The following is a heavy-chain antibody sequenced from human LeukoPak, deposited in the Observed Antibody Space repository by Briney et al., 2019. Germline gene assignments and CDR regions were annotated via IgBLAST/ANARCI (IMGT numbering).Heavy chain of an antibody. D-gene: IGHD5-12*01. Sequence: GGSLRLSCAASGFTFSDYYMSWIRQAPGKGLEWVSYISSSGSTIYYADSVKGRFTISRDNAKNSLYPQMNSLRAEDTAVYYCARYVDIYYYGMDVWGQGTTVTVSS. J-gene: IGHJ6*02. CDR2: ISSSGSTI. CDR3: ARYVDIYYYGMDV. V-gene: IGHV3-11*01. CDR1: GFTFSDYY.